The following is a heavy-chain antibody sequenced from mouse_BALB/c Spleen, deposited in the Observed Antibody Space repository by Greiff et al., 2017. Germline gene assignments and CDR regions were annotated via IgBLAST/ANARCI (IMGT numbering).Heavy chain of an antibody. V-gene: IGHV1-54*01. J-gene: IGHJ2*01. CDR3: ARSHYGYDY. CDR2: INPGSGGT. D-gene: IGHD1-2*01. CDR1: GYAFTNYL. Sequence: VQLQQSGAELVRPGTSVKVSCKASGYAFTNYLIEWVKQRPGQGLEWIGVINPGSGGTNYNEKFKGKATLTADKSSSTAYMQLSSLTSDDSAVYFCARSHYGYDYWGQGTTLTVSS.